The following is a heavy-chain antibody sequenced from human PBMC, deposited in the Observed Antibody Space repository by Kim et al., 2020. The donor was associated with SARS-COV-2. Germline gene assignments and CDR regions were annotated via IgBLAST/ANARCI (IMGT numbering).Heavy chain of an antibody. V-gene: IGHV1-24*01. D-gene: IGHD3-10*01. CDR3: ATYPYYGSGSYYRY. J-gene: IGHJ4*02. Sequence: AQKFPGRVTMTEDTSTDTAYMELSSLRSEDTAVYYCATYPYYGSGSYYRYWGQGTLVTVSS.